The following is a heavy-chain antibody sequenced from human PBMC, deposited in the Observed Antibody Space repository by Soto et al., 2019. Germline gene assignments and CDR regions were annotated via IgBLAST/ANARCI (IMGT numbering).Heavy chain of an antibody. Sequence: EVQLLESGGGLVQPGGSLRLSCAASGFTFNSYTMAWVRQAPGKGLEWVSSISGSGGSPSYADSVQGRFTISRDNSRNTLSLQMTSLSAEDTASYDGAKARCSGNSCYVPDYWGHGSLVTVSS. CDR1: GFTFNSYT. J-gene: IGHJ4*01. D-gene: IGHD5-12*01. CDR3: AKARCSGNSCYVPDY. CDR2: ISGSGGSP. V-gene: IGHV3-23*01.